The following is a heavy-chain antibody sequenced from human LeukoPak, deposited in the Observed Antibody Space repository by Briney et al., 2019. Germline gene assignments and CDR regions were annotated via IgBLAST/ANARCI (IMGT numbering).Heavy chain of an antibody. CDR3: ASPGRIEHGIDV. J-gene: IGHJ6*02. CDR1: GGTFSSYA. CDR2: IIPIFGIA. V-gene: IGHV1-69*04. Sequence: ASVKVSCKASGGTFSSYAISWVRQAPGQGLEWMGRIIPIFGIANYAQKFQGRVTITADKSTSTAYTELSSLRSEDTAVYYCASPGRIEHGIDVWGQGTTVTVSS. D-gene: IGHD5-18*01.